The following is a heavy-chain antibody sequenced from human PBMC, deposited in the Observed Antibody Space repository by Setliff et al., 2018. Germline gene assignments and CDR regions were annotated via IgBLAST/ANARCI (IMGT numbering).Heavy chain of an antibody. CDR1: GFTFSTSA. CDR2: IHYGGGHI. D-gene: IGHD2-2*01. Sequence: GGSLRLSCATSGFTFSTSAMHWLRQSPDNRLEWLAYIHYGGGHIQYADSVKGRFTVSKDNAMDTLFLQMNGLTTDDTAKYFCAKDRWGYADPWGQGTLVTVSS. J-gene: IGHJ5*02. V-gene: IGHV3-30*02. CDR3: AKDRWGYADP.